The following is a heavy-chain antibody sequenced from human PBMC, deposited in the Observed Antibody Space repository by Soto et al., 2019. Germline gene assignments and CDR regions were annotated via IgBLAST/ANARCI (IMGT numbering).Heavy chain of an antibody. CDR3: ARERIAAAGLYYYYYGMDV. CDR2: INPSGGST. J-gene: IGHJ6*02. CDR1: GYTFTTYG. V-gene: IGHV1-46*01. Sequence: ASVKVSCKASGYTFTTYGVTWVRQAPGQGLEWMGIINPSGGSTSYAQKFQGRVTMTRDTSTSTVYMELSSLRSEDTAVYYCARERIAAAGLYYYYYGMDVWGQGTTVTVSS. D-gene: IGHD6-13*01.